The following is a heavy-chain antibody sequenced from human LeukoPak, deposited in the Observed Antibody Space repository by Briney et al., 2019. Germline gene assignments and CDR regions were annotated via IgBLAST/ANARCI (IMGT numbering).Heavy chain of an antibody. J-gene: IGHJ5*02. CDR2: IYSGGST. D-gene: IGHD4-17*01. CDR3: SRLYGDYGWFDP. V-gene: IGHV3-66*01. CDR1: GFTVSNNY. Sequence: PGGSLTLSCAASGFTVSNNYMRWVRQAPGKGLEWVSLIYSGGSTYYADSVKGRFIISRDNSKNTLYLQMNSLRAEDTAVYYCSRLYGDYGWFDPWGQGTLVTVSS.